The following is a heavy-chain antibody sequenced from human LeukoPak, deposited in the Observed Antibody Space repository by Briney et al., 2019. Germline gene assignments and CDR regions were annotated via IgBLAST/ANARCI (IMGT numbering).Heavy chain of an antibody. CDR1: GYTFTGYY. J-gene: IGHJ4*02. V-gene: IGHV1-2*02. CDR2: INPNSGGT. CDR3: ARDLGLGSSSWYY. Sequence: ALVRVSCKASGYTFTGYYMHWVRQAPGQGLEWMGWINPNSGGTNYAQKFQGRVTMTRDTSISTAYMELSRLRSDDTAVYYCARDLGLGSSSWYYWGQGTLVTVSS. D-gene: IGHD6-13*01.